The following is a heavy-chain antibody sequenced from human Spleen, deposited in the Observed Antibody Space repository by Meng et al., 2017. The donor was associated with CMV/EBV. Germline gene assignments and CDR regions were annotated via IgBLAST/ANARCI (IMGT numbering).Heavy chain of an antibody. V-gene: IGHV1-69*05. Sequence: SVKVSCKASGGTFSSYAISWVRQAPGQGLEWMGGIIPIFGTANYVQKFQGRVTITTDESTSTAYMELSSLRSEDTAVYYCAREQRSVGIQLWLHGYYYYGMDVWGQGTTVTVSS. J-gene: IGHJ6*02. D-gene: IGHD5-18*01. CDR2: IIPIFGTA. CDR1: GGTFSSYA. CDR3: AREQRSVGIQLWLHGYYYYGMDV.